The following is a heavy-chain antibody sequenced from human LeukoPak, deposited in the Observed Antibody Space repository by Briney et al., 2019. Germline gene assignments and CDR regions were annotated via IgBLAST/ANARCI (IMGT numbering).Heavy chain of an antibody. CDR3: ASDVAYKFDY. V-gene: IGHV3-74*01. J-gene: IGHJ4*02. CDR1: GFPFSRDA. D-gene: IGHD5-24*01. Sequence: GGSLRLSCAASGFPFSRDAMHWVRQSPGEGLVWLARVSPDGTITNYADSVKGRFTISRDNAKNTLYLQMSSLRDEDTAVYYCASDVAYKFDYWGQGTLVTFSS. CDR2: VSPDGTIT.